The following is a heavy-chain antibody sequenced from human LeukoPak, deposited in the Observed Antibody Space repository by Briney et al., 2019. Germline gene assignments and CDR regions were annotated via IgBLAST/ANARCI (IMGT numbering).Heavy chain of an antibody. CDR2: ISGSGGST. D-gene: IGHD3-10*01. J-gene: IGHJ5*02. CDR1: GFTFSSYA. CDR3: AKPHLWFGEFEMYNWFDP. V-gene: IGHV3-23*01. Sequence: PGGSLRLSCAASGFTFSSYAMSWVRQAPGKGLEWVSAISGSGGSTYYADSVKGRFTISRDNSKNTLYLQMNSLRAEDTAVYYCAKPHLWFGEFEMYNWFDPWGQGTLVTVSS.